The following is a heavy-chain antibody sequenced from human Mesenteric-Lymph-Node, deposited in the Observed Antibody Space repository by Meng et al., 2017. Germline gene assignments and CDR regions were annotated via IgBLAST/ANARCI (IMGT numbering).Heavy chain of an antibody. D-gene: IGHD2-15*01. V-gene: IGHV1-46*01. CDR2: INPSGGST. CDR1: GYTFTSYY. J-gene: IGHJ4*02. CDR3: ARAFCSGGSCYGHFDY. Sequence: ASVKVSCKASGYTFTSYYMHWVRQAPGQGLEWMGIINPSGGSTSYAQKFQGRVTMTRDTSTSTVYMELSSLRSEDTAVYYCARAFCSGGSCYGHFDYWGQGTLVTVSS.